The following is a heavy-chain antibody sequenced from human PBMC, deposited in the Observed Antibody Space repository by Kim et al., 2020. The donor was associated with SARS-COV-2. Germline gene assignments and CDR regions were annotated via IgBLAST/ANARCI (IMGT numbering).Heavy chain of an antibody. CDR2: IYYSGST. CDR3: ARLPLGAGTGHWFDP. CDR1: GGSISSSSYY. V-gene: IGHV4-39*01. D-gene: IGHD6-13*01. J-gene: IGHJ5*02. Sequence: SETLSLTCTVSGGSISSSSYYWGWIRQPPGKGLEWIGSIYYSGSTYYNPSLKSRVTISVDTSKNQFSLKLSSVTAADTAVYYCARLPLGAGTGHWFDPWGQGTLVTVSS.